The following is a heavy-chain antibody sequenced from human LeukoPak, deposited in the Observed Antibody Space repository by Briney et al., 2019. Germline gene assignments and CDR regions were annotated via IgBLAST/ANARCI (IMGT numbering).Heavy chain of an antibody. Sequence: GRSLRLSCAASGFTFSSYGMHWVRQAPGKGLEWVAVIWYDGSNKYYADSVKGRFTISRDNSKNTLYLQMNSLGAEDTAVYYCARDDDWGSRRPLDYWGQGTLVTVSS. CDR1: GFTFSSYG. D-gene: IGHD7-27*01. CDR3: ARDDDWGSRRPLDY. V-gene: IGHV3-33*01. CDR2: IWYDGSNK. J-gene: IGHJ4*02.